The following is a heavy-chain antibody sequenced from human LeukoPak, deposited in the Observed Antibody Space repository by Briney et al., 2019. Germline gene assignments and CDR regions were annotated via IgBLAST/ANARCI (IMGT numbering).Heavy chain of an antibody. J-gene: IGHJ5*02. Sequence: SVKVSCKASGGTFSSYAISWVRQAPGQGLEWMGGIIPIFGTANYTQKFQGRVAITADESTSTAYMELSSLRSEDTAVYYCARLGPFYDSSSYGDYNWFDPWGQGTLVTVSS. CDR2: IIPIFGTA. D-gene: IGHD3-22*01. V-gene: IGHV1-69*13. CDR3: ARLGPFYDSSSYGDYNWFDP. CDR1: GGTFSSYA.